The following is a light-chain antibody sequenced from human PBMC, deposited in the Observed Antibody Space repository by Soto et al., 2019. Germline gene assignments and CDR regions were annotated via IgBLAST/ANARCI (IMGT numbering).Light chain of an antibody. CDR3: QVWDRRSGHSYV. CDR1: YIGNKN. V-gene: IGLV3-21*02. Sequence: SYALTQPPSVSVAPGQTARISCGGDYIGNKNVHWYQQKPGQAPVLVVYDDSDRPSGIPERFSGSNSGNTATLTISSVEAGDEADYYCQVWDRRSGHSYVFGTGTKVTVL. J-gene: IGLJ1*01. CDR2: DDS.